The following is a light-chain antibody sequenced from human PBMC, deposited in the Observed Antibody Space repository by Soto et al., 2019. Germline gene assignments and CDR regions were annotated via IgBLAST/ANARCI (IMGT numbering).Light chain of an antibody. CDR1: ESIDNW. J-gene: IGKJ1*01. Sequence: DIQMTPSPSTLSGSVRDPVTITCRASESIDNWLAWYQQKPGKAPKLLIYDASSLESGVPSRFSGSASGTEFTLTISSLQPDESAAYYCQHYSTSWETFGQGTKVAIK. V-gene: IGKV1-5*01. CDR3: QHYSTSWET. CDR2: DAS.